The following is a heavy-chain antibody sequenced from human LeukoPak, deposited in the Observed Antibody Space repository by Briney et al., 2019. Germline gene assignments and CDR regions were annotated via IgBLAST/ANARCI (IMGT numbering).Heavy chain of an antibody. CDR3: ARTTVHYYFDY. D-gene: IGHD4-17*01. Sequence: PSETLSLTCTVSGGSIISYYWSWIRQPPGKGLEWIGYIYTTGSTNYNPSLKSQVTISVDTSKNQFSLKLSSVTAADTAVYYCARTTVHYYFDYWGQGTLVTVSS. V-gene: IGHV4-4*09. CDR2: IYTTGST. CDR1: GGSIISYY. J-gene: IGHJ4*02.